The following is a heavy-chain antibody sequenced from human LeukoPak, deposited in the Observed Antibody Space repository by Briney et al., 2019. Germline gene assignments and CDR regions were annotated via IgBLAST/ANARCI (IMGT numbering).Heavy chain of an antibody. CDR3: ASLYYYGSGSYPFDY. D-gene: IGHD3-10*01. V-gene: IGHV3-13*01. CDR1: GFTFSSYD. J-gene: IGHJ4*02. CDR2: IGTAGDT. Sequence: GGSLRLSCAASGFTFSSYDMHWVRQATGKGLEWVSAIGTAGDTYYPGSVKGRFTISRENAKNSLYLQMNSLRAEDTAVYYCASLYYYGSGSYPFDYWGQGTLVTVSS.